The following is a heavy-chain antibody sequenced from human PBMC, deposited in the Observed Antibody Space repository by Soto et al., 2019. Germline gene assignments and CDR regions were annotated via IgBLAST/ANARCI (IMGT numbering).Heavy chain of an antibody. J-gene: IGHJ6*02. CDR1: GFTFSSYS. Sequence: PGGSLRLSCAASGFTFSSYSMNWVRQAPGKGLEWVSSISSSSSYIYYADSVKGRFTISRDNAKNSLYLQMNSLRAEDTAVYYCASRNTLYYYYGMDVWGQGTTVTSP. CDR2: ISSSSSYI. V-gene: IGHV3-21*01. CDR3: ASRNTLYYYYGMDV.